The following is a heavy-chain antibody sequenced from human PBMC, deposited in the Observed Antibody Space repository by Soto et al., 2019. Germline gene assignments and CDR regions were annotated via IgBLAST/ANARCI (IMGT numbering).Heavy chain of an antibody. V-gene: IGHV4-59*08. Sequence: QVQLQESGPGLVKPSETLSLTCTVSGGSITNYYCSWFRQPPGKGLEWIGYINYDGYSAYNLSLKRRVTLSMDTSNTQFSRMMESVTATATAVYYCARHGFGPLHGLVDVWGQGTTVIVSS. D-gene: IGHD3-10*01. CDR1: GGSITNYY. CDR3: ARHGFGPLHGLVDV. J-gene: IGHJ6*02. CDR2: INYDGYS.